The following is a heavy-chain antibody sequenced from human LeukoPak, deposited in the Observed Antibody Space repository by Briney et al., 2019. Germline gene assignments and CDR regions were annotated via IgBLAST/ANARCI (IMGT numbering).Heavy chain of an antibody. CDR1: GYTFTGYY. CDR2: INPNSGGT. CDR3: ARYYDSSVGGRFGR. D-gene: IGHD3-22*01. J-gene: IGHJ5*02. V-gene: IGHV1-2*02. Sequence: ASVKVSCKASGYTFTGYYMHWVRQAPGQGLEWMGWINPNSGGTNYAQKFQGRVTMTRDTSISTAYMELSRLRSDDTAVYYCARYYDSSVGGRFGRWGQGTLVTVSS.